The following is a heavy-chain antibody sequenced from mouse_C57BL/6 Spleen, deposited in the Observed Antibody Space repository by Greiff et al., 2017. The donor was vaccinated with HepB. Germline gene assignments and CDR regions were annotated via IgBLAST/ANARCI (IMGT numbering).Heavy chain of an antibody. D-gene: IGHD1-1*01. CDR2: IYPRSGNT. V-gene: IGHV1-81*01. J-gene: IGHJ2*01. CDR3: ATTVVAEKGYFDY. CDR1: GYTFTSYG. Sequence: QVQLQQSGAELARPGASVKLSCKASGYTFTSYGISWVKQRTGQGLEWIGEIYPRSGNTYYNEKFKGKATLTADKSSSTAYMELRSLTSEDSAVYFCATTVVAEKGYFDYWGQGTTLTVSS.